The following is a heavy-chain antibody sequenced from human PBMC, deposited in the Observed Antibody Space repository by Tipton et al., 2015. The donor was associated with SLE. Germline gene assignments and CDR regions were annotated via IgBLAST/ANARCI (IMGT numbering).Heavy chain of an antibody. Sequence: GLVKPPETLSLTCAVYGGSFSGYSWNWIRQPPGKGLEWIGGVNHDRDTIYNPSLKSRVTFSVDTSTNQLSLRLNSVTAADTAVYYCARGVAGYYSFCYMDVWGKGTTVTVSS. CDR1: GGSFSGYS. CDR3: ARGVAGYYSFCYMDV. V-gene: IGHV4-34*01. D-gene: IGHD2-15*01. CDR2: VNHDRDT. J-gene: IGHJ6*03.